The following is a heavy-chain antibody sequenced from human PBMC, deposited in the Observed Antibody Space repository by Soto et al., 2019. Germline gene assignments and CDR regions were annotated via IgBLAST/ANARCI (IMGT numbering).Heavy chain of an antibody. CDR3: AETTIIAAAGTRYYGMDV. V-gene: IGHV3-21*01. D-gene: IGHD6-13*01. J-gene: IGHJ6*02. CDR2: ISSSSSYI. Sequence: NPGGSLRLSCAASGFTFSSYSMNWVRQAPGKGLEWVSSISSSSSYIYYADSVKGRFTISRDNAKNSLYLQMNSLRAEDTAVYYCAETTIIAAAGTRYYGMDVWGQGTTVTVSS. CDR1: GFTFSSYS.